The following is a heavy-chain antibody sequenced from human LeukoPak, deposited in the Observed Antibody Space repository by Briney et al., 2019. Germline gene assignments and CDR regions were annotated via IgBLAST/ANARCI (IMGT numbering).Heavy chain of an antibody. D-gene: IGHD3-3*01. CDR3: ARGVVIIPGNYYGMDV. CDR1: GGTFSSYA. Sequence: ASVKVSCKASGGTFSSYAISWVRQAPGQGLEWMGGIIPIFGTANYAQKFQGRVTITADESTSTAYMELSSLRSEDTAVYYCARGVVIIPGNYYGMDVWGQGTTVTVS. CDR2: IIPIFGTA. J-gene: IGHJ6*02. V-gene: IGHV1-69*13.